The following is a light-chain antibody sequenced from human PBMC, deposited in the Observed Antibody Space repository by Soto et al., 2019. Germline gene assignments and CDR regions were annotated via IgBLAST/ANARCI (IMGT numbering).Light chain of an antibody. CDR1: QGISSY. J-gene: IGKJ4*01. V-gene: IGKV1-9*01. CDR2: AAS. CDR3: QQLNSYPLT. Sequence: IQLTQSPSSLSASVGDRVTITCRASQGISSYLAWYQQKPGKAPKLLIYAASTLQSRVPSRFSGSGSGTDFSLTISSLQPEDFATYYSQQLNSYPLTCGGGTKAEIK.